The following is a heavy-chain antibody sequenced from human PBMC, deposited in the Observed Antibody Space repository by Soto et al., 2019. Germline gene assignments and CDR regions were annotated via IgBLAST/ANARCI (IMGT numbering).Heavy chain of an antibody. Sequence: QVQLQESGPGLVKPSQTLSLTCIVSGDSVSSDKYHWTWIRQLPGKGLEYIGYFYNSRTTFYNPSLKSRVTISLGPSENQFSLHVRSVTAADTAVYYCARGIDGYRFDPWGQGTLVTVSS. D-gene: IGHD5-18*01. CDR1: GDSVSSDKYH. V-gene: IGHV4-31*03. J-gene: IGHJ5*02. CDR3: ARGIDGYRFDP. CDR2: FYNSRTT.